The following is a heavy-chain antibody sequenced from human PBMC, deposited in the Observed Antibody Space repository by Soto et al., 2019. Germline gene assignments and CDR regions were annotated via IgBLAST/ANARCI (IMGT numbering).Heavy chain of an antibody. V-gene: IGHV3-23*01. CDR2: ISGGSSVT. CDR1: GFTFSDYA. CDR3: AKVLSKNYYYPFDF. J-gene: IGHJ4*02. D-gene: IGHD3-10*01. Sequence: VGSLRLSCTASGFTFSDYAMAWVRQAPGKGPEWVSTISGGSSVTYYGDSVKGRFTISRDNAKKTLFLQLNRLSAEDTATYYCAKVLSKNYYYPFDFWGQGTQVTVSS.